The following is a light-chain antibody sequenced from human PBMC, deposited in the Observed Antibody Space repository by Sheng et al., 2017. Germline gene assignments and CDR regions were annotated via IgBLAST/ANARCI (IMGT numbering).Light chain of an antibody. CDR2: AAS. CDR1: QSISSY. V-gene: IGKV1-39*01. CDR3: QQSYSTPIFT. J-gene: IGKJ3*01. Sequence: DIQMTQSPSSLSASVGDRVTITCRASQSISSYLNWYQQKPGKAPKLLIYAASSLQSGVPSRFSGSGSGTDFTLTISSLQPEDFATYYCQQSYSTPIFTFGPGTESRISN.